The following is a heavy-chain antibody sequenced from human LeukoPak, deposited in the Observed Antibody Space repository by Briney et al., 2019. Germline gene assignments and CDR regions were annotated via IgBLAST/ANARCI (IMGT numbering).Heavy chain of an antibody. J-gene: IGHJ4*02. Sequence: PGGSLRLSCAASGFTFSSYSMNWVRQAPGKGLEWVSSISSSSSYIYYADSVKGRFTISRDNAKNSLYLQMNSLRAEDTAVYYCARVIPGIAAAGPDYGGQGTLVTVSS. V-gene: IGHV3-21*01. CDR2: ISSSSSYI. D-gene: IGHD6-13*01. CDR3: ARVIPGIAAAGPDY. CDR1: GFTFSSYS.